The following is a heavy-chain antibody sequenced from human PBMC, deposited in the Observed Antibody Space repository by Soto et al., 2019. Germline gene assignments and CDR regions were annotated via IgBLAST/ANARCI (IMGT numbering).Heavy chain of an antibody. D-gene: IGHD3-22*01. J-gene: IGHJ3*02. Sequence: QITLKESGPTLVKPTQTLTLTCTFSGFSLSTSGVGVGWIRQPPGKALEWLALIYWDDDKRYSPSLQSRLTITKDTSKNQVVRTMTDMDPVATATYYCAHRWFHYGSSAPGGGDDFDIWGQGTMVTVSS. CDR3: AHRWFHYGSSAPGGGDDFDI. CDR2: IYWDDDK. CDR1: GFSLSTSGVG. V-gene: IGHV2-5*02.